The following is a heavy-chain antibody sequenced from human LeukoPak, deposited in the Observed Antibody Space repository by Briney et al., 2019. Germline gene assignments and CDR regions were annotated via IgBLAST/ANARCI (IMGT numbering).Heavy chain of an antibody. D-gene: IGHD6-19*01. V-gene: IGHV3-74*01. J-gene: IGHJ4*02. CDR3: ARDNAYSSGWDFDY. CDR2: INSDGSTI. CDR1: GFTLSSYL. Sequence: GGALRLSCGASGFTLSSYLRHLGRPAPGKGRGGVSRINSDGSTISYADSVKGRFTISRDNAKNTLYLQMNSLGAEDTAVYYCARDNAYSSGWDFDYWGQGTLVTVSS.